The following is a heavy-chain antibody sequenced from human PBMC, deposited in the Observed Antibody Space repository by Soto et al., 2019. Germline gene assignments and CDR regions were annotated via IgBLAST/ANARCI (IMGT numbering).Heavy chain of an antibody. CDR2: IYYSGST. V-gene: IGHV4-30-4*01. Sequence: SETLSLTCTVSGGPISSGDYYWSWIRQTPGKGLEWIGYIYYSGSTYYNPSLKSRVTISVDTSKNQFSLKLSSVTAADTAVYYCAGGGIQLAADWFDPWGPGTLVTVSS. J-gene: IGHJ5*02. D-gene: IGHD5-18*01. CDR3: AGGGIQLAADWFDP. CDR1: GGPISSGDYY.